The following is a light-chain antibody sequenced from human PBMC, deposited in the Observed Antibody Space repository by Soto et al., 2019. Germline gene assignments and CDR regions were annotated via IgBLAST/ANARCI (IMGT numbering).Light chain of an antibody. J-gene: IGKJ1*01. V-gene: IGKV3-20*01. CDR2: GAS. Sequence: EIVMTQSPATLSVSPGERATLSCRASQSVSSSALAWYQQKPGQAPRRLIYGASSRATGIPDRFSGSGSGTDFTLTISRLEPEDFAVYYCQYYGTSPQTFGQGTKV. CDR3: QYYGTSPQT. CDR1: QSVSSSA.